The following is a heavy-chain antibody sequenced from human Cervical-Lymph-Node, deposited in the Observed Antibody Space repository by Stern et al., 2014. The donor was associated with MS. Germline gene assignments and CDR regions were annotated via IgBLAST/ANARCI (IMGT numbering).Heavy chain of an antibody. CDR1: EYTFTNFY. CDR2: INPSGGST. V-gene: IGHV1-46*01. CDR3: AIGAFDI. J-gene: IGHJ3*02. Sequence: VQLVQSGAEVKKPGASGKVSCKASEYTFTNFYMHWVRQAPGQGLEWMGIINPSGGSTSYAQKFQGRVTMTRDTSTSTVYMELSSLRSEDTAVYYCAIGAFDIWGQGTMVTVSS.